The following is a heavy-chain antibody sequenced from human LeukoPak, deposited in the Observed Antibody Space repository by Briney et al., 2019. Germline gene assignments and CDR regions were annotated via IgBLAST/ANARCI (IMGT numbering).Heavy chain of an antibody. Sequence: GASVKVSCKASGYTFTGYYMHWVRQAPGQGLEWMGWINPNSGGTNYAQKFQGRVTMTRDTSISTAYMELSRLRSDDTAVYYCARGLRYSGYSGYEPLGYWGQGTLVTVSS. D-gene: IGHD5-12*01. CDR2: INPNSGGT. J-gene: IGHJ4*02. CDR3: ARGLRYSGYSGYEPLGY. V-gene: IGHV1-2*02. CDR1: GYTFTGYY.